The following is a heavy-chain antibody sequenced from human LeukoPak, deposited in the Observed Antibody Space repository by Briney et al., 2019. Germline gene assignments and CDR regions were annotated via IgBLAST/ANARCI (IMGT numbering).Heavy chain of an antibody. CDR3: ASMLAAAGPWDV. Sequence: SETLSLTCTVSGGSISSYYWSWIRQPPGKGLEWIGYIYYSGSTNYNPSLKSRVTISVDTSKNQFSLKLSSVTAADTAVYYCASMLAAAGPWDVWGKGTTVTVSS. J-gene: IGHJ6*04. CDR1: GGSISSYY. V-gene: IGHV4-59*01. CDR2: IYYSGST. D-gene: IGHD6-13*01.